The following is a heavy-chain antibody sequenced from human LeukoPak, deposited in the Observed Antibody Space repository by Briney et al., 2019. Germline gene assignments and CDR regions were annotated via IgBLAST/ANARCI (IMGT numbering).Heavy chain of an antibody. CDR3: ASPPYYDILTGYNYMDV. CDR1: GYSIRSDYY. CDR2: IYYSGST. Sequence: SETLSLTCTVSGYSIRSDYYWGWIRQPPGKGLEWIGSIYYSGSTYYNPSLKSRVTISVDTSKNQFSLKLSSVTAADTAVYYRASPPYYDILTGYNYMDVWGKGTTVTVSS. V-gene: IGHV4-38-2*02. D-gene: IGHD3-9*01. J-gene: IGHJ6*03.